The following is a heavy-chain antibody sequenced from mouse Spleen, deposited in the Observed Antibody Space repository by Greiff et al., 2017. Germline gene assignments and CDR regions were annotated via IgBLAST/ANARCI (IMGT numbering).Heavy chain of an antibody. V-gene: IGHV1-80*01. D-gene: IGHD2-4*01. CDR3: GSTMITPYAMDY. Sequence: VKVVESGAELVKPGASVKISCKASGYAFSSYWMNWVKQRPGKGLEWIGQIYPGDGDTNYNGKFKGKATLTADKSSSTAYMQLSSLTSEDSAVYFCGSTMITPYAMDYWGQGTSVTVSS. J-gene: IGHJ4*01. CDR1: GYAFSSYW. CDR2: IYPGDGDT.